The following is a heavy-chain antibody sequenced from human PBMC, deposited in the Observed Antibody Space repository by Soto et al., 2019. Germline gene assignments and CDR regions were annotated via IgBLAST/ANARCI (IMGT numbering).Heavy chain of an antibody. Sequence: QVQLQESGPGLVKPSETLSLTCTVSGAPITTTKWWAWVRLPPGKGLDWIGELSRGDERSSNPSLEGRFTRSLDKSNNHFSLKLTSVTAADTAIYYCATQTISYTWGVWGRGTSVTVSS. CDR2: LSRGDER. J-gene: IGHJ6*02. CDR1: GAPITTTKW. D-gene: IGHD3-16*01. V-gene: IGHV4-4*02. CDR3: ATQTISYTWGV.